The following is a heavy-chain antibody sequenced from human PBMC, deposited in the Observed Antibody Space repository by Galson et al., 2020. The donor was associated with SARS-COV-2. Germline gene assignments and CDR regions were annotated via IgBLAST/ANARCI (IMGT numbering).Heavy chain of an antibody. J-gene: IGHJ4*02. CDR3: ARESKVGVTGYYSDS. Sequence: SETLSLTCTVSGGSISSGSYYWSWIRQPAGKGLEWIGRIYASGSTSYNPSPKSRVTISVDTSKNQFSLKLSSVTAADTAIYYCARESKVGVTGYYSDSWGQGTLVTVSS. V-gene: IGHV4-61*02. CDR1: GGSISSGSYY. D-gene: IGHD1-26*01. CDR2: IYASGST.